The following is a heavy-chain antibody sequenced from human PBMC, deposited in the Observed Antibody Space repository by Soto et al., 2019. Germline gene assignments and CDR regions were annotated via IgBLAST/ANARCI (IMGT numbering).Heavy chain of an antibody. CDR2: VNPSGGST. CDR3: AREENCSDGICYSEYFQR. V-gene: IGHV1-46*01. CDR1: GYIFTAYS. Sequence: ASVKVSCKASGYIFTAYSMHWVRQAPGQGLEWMGVVNPSGGSTNYAQKFQGRITMNRDTSTSTVYMDLSSLTSEDTAVYYCAREENCSDGICYSEYFQRWGQGTLVTVSS. J-gene: IGHJ1*01. D-gene: IGHD2-15*01.